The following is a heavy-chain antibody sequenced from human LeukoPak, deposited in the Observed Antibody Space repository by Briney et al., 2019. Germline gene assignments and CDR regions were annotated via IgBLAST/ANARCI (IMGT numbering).Heavy chain of an antibody. J-gene: IGHJ4*02. Sequence: GASVKVSCKASGYTFTSYGISWVRQAPGQGLEWMGWISAYNGNTNYAQKLQGRVTMTTDTSTSTAYMELRSLRSDDTAVYYCARGRGAGYSSGWPFDYWGQGTLVTVSS. V-gene: IGHV1-18*01. CDR2: ISAYNGNT. D-gene: IGHD6-19*01. CDR1: GYTFTSYG. CDR3: ARGRGAGYSSGWPFDY.